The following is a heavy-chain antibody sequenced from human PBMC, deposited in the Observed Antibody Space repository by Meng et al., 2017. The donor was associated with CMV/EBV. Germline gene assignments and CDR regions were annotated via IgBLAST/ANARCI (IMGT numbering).Heavy chain of an antibody. Sequence: SCAISGDSVSSNSAAWNWIRQSPSRGLEWLGRTYYRSKWYNDYAVSVKSRITINPDTSKNQFSLQLNSVTPEDMAVYYCARAGGYSSSWYFDYWGQGTLVTVSS. CDR1: GDSVSSNSAA. CDR2: TYYRSKWYN. D-gene: IGHD6-13*01. J-gene: IGHJ4*02. V-gene: IGHV6-1*01. CDR3: ARAGGYSSSWYFDY.